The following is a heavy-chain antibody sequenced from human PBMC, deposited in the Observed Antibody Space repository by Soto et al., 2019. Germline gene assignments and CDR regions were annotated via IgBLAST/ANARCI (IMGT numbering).Heavy chain of an antibody. CDR2: INPNSGGT. V-gene: IGHV1-2*04. D-gene: IGHD3-22*01. Sequence: ASVKVSCKASGDTFTGYYMHWVRQATGKGLEWMGWINPNSGGTNYAQKFQGWVTMTRDTSISTAYMELSRLRSDDTAVYYCARDLNYYDSSGFYPAALMDVWGQGTTVTVSS. CDR1: GDTFTGYY. J-gene: IGHJ6*02. CDR3: ARDLNYYDSSGFYPAALMDV.